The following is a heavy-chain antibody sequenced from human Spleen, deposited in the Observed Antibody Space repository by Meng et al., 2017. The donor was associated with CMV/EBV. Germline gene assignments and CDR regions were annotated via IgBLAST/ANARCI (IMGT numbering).Heavy chain of an antibody. Sequence: CAVYGGSFSGYYWSWIRQPPGKGLEWIGEINHSGSTNYNPSLKSRVTISVDTSKNQFSLKLSSVTAADTAVYYCARLRDSLHSGFDYWGQGTLVTVSS. V-gene: IGHV4-34*01. D-gene: IGHD5-18*01. CDR2: INHSGST. J-gene: IGHJ4*02. CDR3: ARLRDSLHSGFDY. CDR1: GGSFSGYY.